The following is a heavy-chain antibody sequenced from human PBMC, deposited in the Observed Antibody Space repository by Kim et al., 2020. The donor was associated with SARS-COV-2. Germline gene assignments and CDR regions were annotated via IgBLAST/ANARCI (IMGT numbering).Heavy chain of an antibody. CDR1: GGSIRSGDMY. CDR2: VYYTGDA. V-gene: IGHV4-39*01. J-gene: IGHJ5*02. Sequence: SETLSLTCSVSGGSIRSGDMYWGWVRQSPGKGLEWIGSVYYTGDANLKPSLRSRVAVSVDTSQNKFSLRMTSVTAADTAIYYCARLQMAGNTGRGWFDP. CDR3: ARLQMAGNTGRGWFDP. D-gene: IGHD1-1*01.